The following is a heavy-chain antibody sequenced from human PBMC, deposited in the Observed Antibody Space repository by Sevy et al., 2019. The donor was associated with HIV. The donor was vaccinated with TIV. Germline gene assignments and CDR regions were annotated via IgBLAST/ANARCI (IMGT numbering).Heavy chain of an antibody. CDR2: VYYSGNT. Sequence: SETLSLTCSVSGGSINNPDFNWSWVRQPPGRGLEWIGYVYYSGNTYYSPSLKTRASLSIDTSKNQFSLDLHSVTAADTAVYYCTRVRGPFGWSDPWGQGTLATVSS. CDR3: TRVRGPFGWSDP. CDR1: GGSINNPDFN. J-gene: IGHJ5*01. D-gene: IGHD3-10*01. V-gene: IGHV4-30-4*01.